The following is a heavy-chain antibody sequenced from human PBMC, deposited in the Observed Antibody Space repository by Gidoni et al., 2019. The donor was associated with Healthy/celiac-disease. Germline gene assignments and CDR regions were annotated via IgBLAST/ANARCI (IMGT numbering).Heavy chain of an antibody. Sequence: QVQLQESGPGLVKPSETLSLTCAVSGYSISSGYYWGWIRQPPGKGLEWIGSIYHSGSTYYNPSLKRRVTISVDTSKNQFSLKLSSVTAADTAVYYCARDLLNAFDIWGQGTMVTVSS. D-gene: IGHD2-21*01. CDR3: ARDLLNAFDI. J-gene: IGHJ3*02. CDR1: GYSISSGYY. V-gene: IGHV4-38-2*02. CDR2: IYHSGST.